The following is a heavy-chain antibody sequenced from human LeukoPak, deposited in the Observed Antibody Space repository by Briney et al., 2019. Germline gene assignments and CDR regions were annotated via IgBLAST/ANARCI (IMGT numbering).Heavy chain of an antibody. D-gene: IGHD5-12*01. CDR2: INWNGDGI. J-gene: IGHJ3*02. CDR3: ARVMDVVATISDAFDI. V-gene: IGHV3-20*04. Sequence: GSLRLSCAASGFSFDHYGMTWVRQAPGKGLEWVSGINWNGDGIGYADSVKGRFTISRDNGKKSLYLQMNSLRAEDTALYYCARVMDVVATISDAFDIWGQGTMVSVSS. CDR1: GFSFDHYG.